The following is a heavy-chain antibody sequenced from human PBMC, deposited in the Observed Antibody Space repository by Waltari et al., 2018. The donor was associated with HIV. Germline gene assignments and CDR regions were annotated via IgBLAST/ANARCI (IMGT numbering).Heavy chain of an antibody. J-gene: IGHJ2*01. D-gene: IGHD3-10*01. CDR1: GGPITSGSYS. CDR3: ARALDYYESGSFPWWFFDL. V-gene: IGHV4-61*02. CDR2: VYTSGNT. Sequence: QVQLQESGPGLVRPSQTLSLTCTVSGGPITSGSYSWHWITQPSGKELEWIGRVYTSGNTDYNPSLRSRVTLSVDTSNNQFSLKLSSLTAADTAVYYCARALDYYESGSFPWWFFDLWGRGTLVTVSS.